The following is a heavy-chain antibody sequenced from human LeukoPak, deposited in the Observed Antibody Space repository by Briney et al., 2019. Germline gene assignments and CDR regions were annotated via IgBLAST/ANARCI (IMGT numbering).Heavy chain of an antibody. J-gene: IGHJ4*02. Sequence: PGGSLRLSCAASGFTFSSYWMHWVRQGPGKGLVWVSRIYSDGSRTTYADSVKGRFTISGDNAKNSLYLQMNSLRAEDTAVYYCARALSGRGDIVVVVAATGALGYWGQGTLVTVSS. V-gene: IGHV3-74*01. D-gene: IGHD2-15*01. CDR3: ARALSGRGDIVVVVAATGALGY. CDR2: IYSDGSRT. CDR1: GFTFSSYW.